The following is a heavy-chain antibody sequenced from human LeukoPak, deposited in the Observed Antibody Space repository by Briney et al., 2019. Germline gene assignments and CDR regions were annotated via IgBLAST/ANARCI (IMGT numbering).Heavy chain of an antibody. Sequence: SETLSLTCTVSGDSISSGDYYWSWIRQPAGKGLEGIGRIYTSGSTNYNPSLKSRVTISVDTSKNQFSLKLTSVTAADTAVYYCARGLYKYDGSGAFDIWGQGTMVTVSS. CDR3: ARGLYKYDGSGAFDI. CDR1: GDSISSGDYY. CDR2: IYTSGST. V-gene: IGHV4-61*02. D-gene: IGHD3-22*01. J-gene: IGHJ3*02.